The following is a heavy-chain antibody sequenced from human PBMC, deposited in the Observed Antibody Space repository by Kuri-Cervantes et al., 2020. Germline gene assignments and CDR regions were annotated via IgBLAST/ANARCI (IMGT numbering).Heavy chain of an antibody. Sequence: GESLKISCAASGFTFSDYYMSWIRQAPGKGLEWVSGISGSGISTDYADSVKGRFTISRDKSKNTLYLQMNSLRAEDTAVYYCARDMGYWGRGTLVTVSS. D-gene: IGHD3-10*01. CDR2: ISGSGIST. V-gene: IGHV3-23*01. CDR3: ARDMGY. J-gene: IGHJ4*02. CDR1: GFTFSDYY.